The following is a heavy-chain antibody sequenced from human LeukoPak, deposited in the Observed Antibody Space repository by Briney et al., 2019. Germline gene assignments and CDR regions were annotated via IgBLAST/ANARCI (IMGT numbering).Heavy chain of an antibody. V-gene: IGHV3-7*01. CDR1: GFTFSSYW. D-gene: IGHD6-13*01. CDR2: IKQDGSEK. J-gene: IGHJ6*02. CDR3: ARGDSSSWNYYYYYGMDV. Sequence: GGSLRLSCAASGFTFSSYWMSWVRQAPGKGLEWVANIKQDGSEKYYVDSVKGRFTISRDNAKNSLYLQMNSLRAEDTAVYYYARGDSSSWNYYYYYGMDVWGQGTTVTVSS.